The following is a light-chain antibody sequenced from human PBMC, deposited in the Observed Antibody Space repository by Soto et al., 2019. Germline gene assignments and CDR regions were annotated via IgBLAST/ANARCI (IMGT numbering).Light chain of an antibody. CDR2: GNN. V-gene: IGLV1-40*01. J-gene: IGLJ2*01. CDR3: NSYGGTNNYVV. CDR1: NSNIGAGYD. Sequence: QAVVTQPPSVSGAPGQRVTISCTGSNSNIGAGYDVHWYHQVPGTAPKLLIYGNNKRPSGVPDRISGSKSGTSASLAITGLQADDEADYYCNSYGGTNNYVVFGGGTQLTVL.